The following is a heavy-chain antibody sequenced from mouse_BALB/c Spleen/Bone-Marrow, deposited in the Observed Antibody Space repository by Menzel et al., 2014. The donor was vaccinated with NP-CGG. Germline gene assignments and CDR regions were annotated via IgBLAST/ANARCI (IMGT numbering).Heavy chain of an antibody. V-gene: IGHV1-14*01. Sequence: EVQLQQSGPELVKPGASVKMSCKASGYTFTSYVMHWVKQKPGQGLEWIGYINPYNDGTKYNEKFKGKATLTSDKSSSTAYMELSSLTSEDSAVYYRARPRLLGLPYYFDYWGQGTTLTVSS. CDR2: INPYNDGT. CDR1: GYTFTSYV. CDR3: ARPRLLGLPYYFDY. D-gene: IGHD3-2*01. J-gene: IGHJ2*01.